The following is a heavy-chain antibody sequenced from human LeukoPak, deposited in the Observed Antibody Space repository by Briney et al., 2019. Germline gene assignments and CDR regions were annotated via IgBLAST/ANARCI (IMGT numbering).Heavy chain of an antibody. V-gene: IGHV3-48*03. D-gene: IGHD6-6*01. J-gene: IGHJ4*02. CDR1: GFTFSSYE. CDR3: ASGVIAGRNY. Sequence: PGGSLRLSCAASGFTFSSYEMNWVRQAPGKGLEWVSYIRSSGSAIYYADSVKGRFTISRDDAKNSLYLQMSSLRAEDTAVYYCASGVIAGRNYWGQGTLVTVSS. CDR2: IRSSGSAI.